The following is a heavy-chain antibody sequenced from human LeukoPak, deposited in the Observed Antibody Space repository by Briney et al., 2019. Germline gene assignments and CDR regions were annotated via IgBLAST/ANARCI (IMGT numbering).Heavy chain of an antibody. CDR3: ARGYSSGYRIDY. Sequence: GGSLRLSCAASGFTFGTYWRHWVRQAPGKGLVWVSRINGDGSSRSYADSVKGRFTISRDNAKNTLYLQMDSLRAEDTAVYYCARGYSSGYRIDYWGQGTLVTVSS. J-gene: IGHJ4*02. CDR1: GFTFGTYW. D-gene: IGHD2-15*01. V-gene: IGHV3-74*01. CDR2: INGDGSSR.